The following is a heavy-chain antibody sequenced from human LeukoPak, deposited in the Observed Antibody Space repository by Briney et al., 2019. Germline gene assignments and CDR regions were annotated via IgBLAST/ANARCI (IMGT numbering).Heavy chain of an antibody. J-gene: IGHJ6*02. D-gene: IGHD3-3*01. CDR3: AREGVTIFGVVSVKGMDV. CDR2: INPKSGGT. CDR1: GYTFTDFY. Sequence: GASVKVSCKASGYTFTDFYMHWVRQAPGQGLEWMGWINPKSGGTSYAQKFQGRVTMTRDTSISTAYMELSRPRSDDTAVYYCAREGVTIFGVVSVKGMDVWGQGTTVTVSS. V-gene: IGHV1-2*02.